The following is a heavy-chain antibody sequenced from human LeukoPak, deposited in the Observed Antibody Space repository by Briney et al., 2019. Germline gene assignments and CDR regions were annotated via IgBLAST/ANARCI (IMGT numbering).Heavy chain of an antibody. V-gene: IGHV1-2*02. CDR1: GYTFTEQY. CDR3: ARQGGSARYFDY. J-gene: IGHJ4*02. Sequence: ASVKVSCKASGYTFTEQYIHWVRQAPGQGLEWMGWINPHSGGTNYAQKFQGRVAMTRDTSISADYMDLSRLRSDDTAVYYCARQGGSARYFDYWGQGTLVTVSS. D-gene: IGHD3-16*02. CDR2: INPHSGGT.